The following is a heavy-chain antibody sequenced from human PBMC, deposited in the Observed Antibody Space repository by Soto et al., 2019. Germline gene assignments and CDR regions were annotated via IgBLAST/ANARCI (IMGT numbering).Heavy chain of an antibody. V-gene: IGHV1-69*13. CDR1: RDTFSSYS. J-gene: IGHJ4*02. Sequence: GASVKVSCKASRDTFSSYSITWVRQAPGQGLEWMGGIIPILGSTKYAQKFQGRVTMTADESTSTAYMELSSLRSEDRAVYYCAAGGRDGYIKWGQGTQVTVSS. CDR2: IIPILGST. D-gene: IGHD5-12*01. CDR3: AAGGRDGYIK.